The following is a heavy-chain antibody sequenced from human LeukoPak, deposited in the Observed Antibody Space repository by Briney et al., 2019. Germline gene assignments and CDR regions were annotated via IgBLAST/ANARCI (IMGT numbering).Heavy chain of an antibody. CDR3: AREWTYYDSSGYSPFDY. D-gene: IGHD3-22*01. CDR1: GGTFSSYA. Sequence: SVKVSCKASGGTFSSYAISWVRQAPGQGLEWMGGIIPIFGTANYAQKFQGRVTITADESTSTAYMELSSLRSEDTAVYYCAREWTYYDSSGYSPFDYWGQGTLVTVSS. J-gene: IGHJ4*02. CDR2: IIPIFGTA. V-gene: IGHV1-69*13.